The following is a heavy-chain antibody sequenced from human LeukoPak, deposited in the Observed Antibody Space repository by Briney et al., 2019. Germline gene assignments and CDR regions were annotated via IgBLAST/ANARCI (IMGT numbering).Heavy chain of an antibody. Sequence: SETLSLTCTASGCSISSGSYYWSWIRQPPGNGLEWIGHIYTSGSTNYNPFLKSRVTISVDTSKNQFSLKLSSVTAADTAVYYCAKIAVAGNYYYYGMDVWGQGTTVTVSS. CDR2: IYTSGST. CDR1: GCSISSGSYY. CDR3: AKIAVAGNYYYYGMDV. J-gene: IGHJ6*02. V-gene: IGHV4-61*09. D-gene: IGHD6-19*01.